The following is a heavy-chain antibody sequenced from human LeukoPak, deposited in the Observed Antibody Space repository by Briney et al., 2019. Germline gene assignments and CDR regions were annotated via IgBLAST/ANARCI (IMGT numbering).Heavy chain of an antibody. CDR3: AANLYGDYVDLPGY. Sequence: GGSLRLSCAASGFTFSSYGMHWVRQAPGKGLEWVAFIRYDGSNKYYADSVKGRFTISRDNSKNTLYLQMNSLRDEDTAVYYCAANLYGDYVDLPGYWGQGTLVTVSS. CDR2: IRYDGSNK. CDR1: GFTFSSYG. D-gene: IGHD4-17*01. J-gene: IGHJ4*02. V-gene: IGHV3-30*02.